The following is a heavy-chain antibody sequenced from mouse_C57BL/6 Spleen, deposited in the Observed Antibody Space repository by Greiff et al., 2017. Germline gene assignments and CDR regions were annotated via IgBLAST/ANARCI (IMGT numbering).Heavy chain of an antibody. D-gene: IGHD2-9*01. CDR1: GFTFTDYY. J-gene: IGHJ4*01. Sequence: EVKLMESGGGLVQPGGSLSLSCAASGFTFTDYYMSWVRQPPGKALEWLGFIRNKANGYTTEYSASVKGRFTISRDNSQSILYLQMNALRAEDSATYYCARSYYGYDGAMDYWGQGTSVTVSS. V-gene: IGHV7-3*01. CDR3: ARSYYGYDGAMDY. CDR2: IRNKANGYTT.